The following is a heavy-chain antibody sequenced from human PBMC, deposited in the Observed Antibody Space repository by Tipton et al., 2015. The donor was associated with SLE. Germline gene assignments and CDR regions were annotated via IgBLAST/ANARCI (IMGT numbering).Heavy chain of an antibody. V-gene: IGHV4-59*01. CDR2: IYYSGST. CDR1: GGSISSYY. D-gene: IGHD3-3*01. CDR3: ARERAYYDFWSGYPDYYYHGMDV. Sequence: TLSLTCTVSGGSISSYYWSWIRQPPGKGLEWIGYIYYSGSTNYNPSLKSRVTISVDTSKNQFSLKLSSVSAADTAVYYCARERAYYDFWSGYPDYYYHGMDVWGQGTTVTVSS. J-gene: IGHJ6*02.